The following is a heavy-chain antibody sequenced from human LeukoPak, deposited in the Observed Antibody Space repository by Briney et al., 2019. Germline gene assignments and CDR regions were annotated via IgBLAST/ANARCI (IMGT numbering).Heavy chain of an antibody. CDR1: GGSFSGYH. D-gene: IGHD3-3*01. Sequence: SETLSLTCAVYGGSFSGYHWSWIRQPPGKGLEWIGEINHSGSTNYNPSLKSRVTISVDTSKNQFSLKLSSVTAADTAVYYCASINFMIPSYDYWGQGTLVTVSS. CDR2: INHSGST. J-gene: IGHJ4*02. CDR3: ASINFMIPSYDY. V-gene: IGHV4-34*01.